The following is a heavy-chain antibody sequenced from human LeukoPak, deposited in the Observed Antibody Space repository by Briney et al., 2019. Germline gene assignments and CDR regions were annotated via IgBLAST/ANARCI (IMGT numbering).Heavy chain of an antibody. CDR1: GFTYGSYW. J-gene: IGHJ4*02. Sequence: PGGSLRLSCAASGFTYGSYWMHWVRQAPGNGLVWVSRINSDGSSTSYADSVKGRFTISRDNAKNTLYLQMNSLRAQDTAVYYCAREAWQLQPFDYWGQGTLVTVSS. V-gene: IGHV3-74*01. CDR2: INSDGSST. CDR3: AREAWQLQPFDY. D-gene: IGHD5-12*01.